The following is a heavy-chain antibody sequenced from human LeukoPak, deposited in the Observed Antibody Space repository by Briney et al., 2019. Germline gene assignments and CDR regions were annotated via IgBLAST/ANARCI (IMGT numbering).Heavy chain of an antibody. CDR2: ISDDENNK. V-gene: IGHV3-30*04. CDR1: GFTFSSYA. CDR3: ASVDDLDAFAM. Sequence: GGSLRLSCAASGFTFSSYAMHWVRQAPGKELEWVAVISDDENNKYYADSVKGRFTISRDNSKNTLYLQMNSLRGEDTAVYYCASVDDLDAFAMWGQGTMVTVSS. D-gene: IGHD5-12*01. J-gene: IGHJ3*02.